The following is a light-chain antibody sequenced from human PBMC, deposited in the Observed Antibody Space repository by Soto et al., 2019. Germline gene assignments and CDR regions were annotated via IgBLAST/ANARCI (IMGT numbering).Light chain of an antibody. CDR3: CSYAGSSPVV. CDR1: SSDVGSYNL. CDR2: EGS. J-gene: IGLJ2*01. V-gene: IGLV2-23*01. Sequence: QSVLTQPASVSGSPGQSITISCTGTSSDVGSYNLVSWYQQHPGKAPKLMIYEGSKRPSGVSNRFSGSKSGNTASLTISAPQAEDEADYCCCSYAGSSPVVFGGGTKLTVL.